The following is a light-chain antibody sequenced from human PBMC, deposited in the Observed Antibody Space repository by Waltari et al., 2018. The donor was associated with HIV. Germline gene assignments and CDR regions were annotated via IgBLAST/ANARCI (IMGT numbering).Light chain of an antibody. CDR3: QQTYNTPLT. J-gene: IGKJ4*01. Sequence: DIQMTQSPSSLSATVGDRVTITCRACQNINTYLNWFQQRPGKAPQLLIYAASGLQGGVPSRFSGSGSGTDFTLTISNLQPDDFATYYCQQTYNTPLTFGGGTQVEIK. CDR1: QNINTY. V-gene: IGKV1-39*01. CDR2: AAS.